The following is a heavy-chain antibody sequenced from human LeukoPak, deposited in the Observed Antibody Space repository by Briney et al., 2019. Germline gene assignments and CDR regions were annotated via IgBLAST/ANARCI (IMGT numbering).Heavy chain of an antibody. Sequence: SETLSLTCTVSGGSISSYYWSWIRQPPGKGLEWIGYIYYSGSTNYNPSLKSRVTISVDTSKIQFSLKLSSVTAADTAVYYCAGAETTVTSYGAWFDPWGQGTLVTVSS. CDR2: IYYSGST. CDR3: AGAETTVTSYGAWFDP. V-gene: IGHV4-59*01. D-gene: IGHD4-17*01. J-gene: IGHJ5*01. CDR1: GGSISSYY.